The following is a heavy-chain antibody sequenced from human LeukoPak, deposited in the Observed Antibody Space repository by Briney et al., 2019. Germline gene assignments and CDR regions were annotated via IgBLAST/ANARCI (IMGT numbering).Heavy chain of an antibody. CDR2: IIPIFGTA. J-gene: IGHJ4*02. Sequence: SVKVSCKASGGTFSSYAISWVRQAPGQGVEWMGGIIPIFGTANYAQKFQGRVTITADKSTSTAYMELSSLRSEDTAVYYCATRKWELPRFDYWGQGTLVTVSS. CDR1: GGTFSSYA. D-gene: IGHD1-26*01. V-gene: IGHV1-69*06. CDR3: ATRKWELPRFDY.